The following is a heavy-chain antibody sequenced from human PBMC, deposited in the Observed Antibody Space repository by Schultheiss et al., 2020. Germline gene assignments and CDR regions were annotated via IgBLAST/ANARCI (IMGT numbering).Heavy chain of an antibody. V-gene: IGHV1-18*04. J-gene: IGHJ4*02. Sequence: AAVKVSCKASGYTFTGYYMHWVRQAPGQGLEWMGWISAYNGNTNYAQKLQGRVTMTTDTSTSTAYMELRSLRSDDTAVYYCARDSHMWIQLWSHYSDYWGQGTLVTVSS. D-gene: IGHD5-18*01. CDR3: ARDSHMWIQLWSHYSDY. CDR1: GYTFTGYY. CDR2: ISAYNGNT.